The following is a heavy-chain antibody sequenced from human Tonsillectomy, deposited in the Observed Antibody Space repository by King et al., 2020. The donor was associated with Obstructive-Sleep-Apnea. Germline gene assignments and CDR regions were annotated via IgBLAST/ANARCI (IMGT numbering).Heavy chain of an antibody. D-gene: IGHD7-27*01. CDR1: GITFSSYS. V-gene: IGHV3-48*04. CDR3: ATGVPDAFDF. CDR2: ISSSTSTI. Sequence: VQLVESGGGLVQPGGSLRLSCAASGITFSSYSMNWVRQAPGKGLDWVSSISSSTSTIYYADSVKGRFTISRDNAKNSLYLQMDSLRAEDTAVYYCATGVPDAFDFWGRGTMVTVSS. J-gene: IGHJ3*01.